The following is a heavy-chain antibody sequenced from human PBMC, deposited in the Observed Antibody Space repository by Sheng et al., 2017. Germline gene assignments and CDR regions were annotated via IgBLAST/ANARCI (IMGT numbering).Heavy chain of an antibody. CDR2: ISASAGST. Sequence: EVQLLESGGGLVQPGGSLRLSCAASGFTFSTYAMAWVRQAPGKGLEWVSVISASAGSTYYADSVKGRFTISRDNSKNTLYLQMDSLRGGDTAVYYCAKDRGDSSVFGGFWDYWGQGILVTVSS. D-gene: IGHD3-22*01. V-gene: IGHV3-23*01. CDR1: GFTFSTYA. CDR3: AKDRGDSSVFGGFWDY. J-gene: IGHJ4*02.